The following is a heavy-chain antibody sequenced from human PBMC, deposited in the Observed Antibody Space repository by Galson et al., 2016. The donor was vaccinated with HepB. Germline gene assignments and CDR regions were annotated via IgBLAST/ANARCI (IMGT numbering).Heavy chain of an antibody. CDR1: GFTFNSYW. Sequence: SLRLSCAASGFTFNSYWMSWVRRAPGKGLEWVANIKQDGSEKYYVDSVKGRFTSSRDNARNSLYLQMNSLRAEDTDVYYWSRGWDDFWCSQRFDPGGQGTLVTVSS. CDR2: IKQDGSEK. J-gene: IGHJ5*02. D-gene: IGHD3-3*01. V-gene: IGHV3-7*01. CDR3: SRGWDDFWCSQRFDP.